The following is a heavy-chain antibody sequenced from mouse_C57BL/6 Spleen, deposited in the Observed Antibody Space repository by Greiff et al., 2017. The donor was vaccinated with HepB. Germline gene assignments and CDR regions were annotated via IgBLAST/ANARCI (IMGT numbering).Heavy chain of an antibody. CDR2: ISDGGSYT. J-gene: IGHJ2*01. D-gene: IGHD2-4*01. Sequence: EVQLVESGGGLVKPGGSLKLSCAASGFTFSSYAMSWVRQTPEKRLEWVATISDGGSYTYYPDNVKGRFTISRDNAKNNLYLQMSHLKSEDTAMYYCARGGPGLRLFDYWRQGTTLTVSS. V-gene: IGHV5-4*01. CDR1: GFTFSSYA. CDR3: ARGGPGLRLFDY.